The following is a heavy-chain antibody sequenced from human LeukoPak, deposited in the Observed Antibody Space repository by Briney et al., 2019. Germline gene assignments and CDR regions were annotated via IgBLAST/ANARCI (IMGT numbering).Heavy chain of an antibody. CDR1: GFTFTNFG. CDR2: INSDGRST. D-gene: IGHD1-26*01. Sequence: AGGSLRLSCVAPGFTFTNFGMMWVRQAPGKGLVWVSYINSDGRSTTYADSVKGRFTISRDNAKNTLYLQMNSLRAEDTAIYYCTRNYNGMSYWGQGTLVIVSS. CDR3: TRNYNGMSY. J-gene: IGHJ4*02. V-gene: IGHV3-74*01.